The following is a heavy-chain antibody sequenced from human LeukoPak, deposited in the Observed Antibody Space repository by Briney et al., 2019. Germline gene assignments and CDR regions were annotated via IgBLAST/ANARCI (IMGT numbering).Heavy chain of an antibody. CDR1: GASISSRSYH. D-gene: IGHD6-13*01. CDR3: ARHPQQFDY. CDR2: IYYSGGL. V-gene: IGHV4-39*01. Sequence: ASETLSLTCTVSGASISSRSYHWAWIRQPPGKGLEWIGSIYYSGGLYYNPSLKSRVTISADTSKNQFSLKLSSVTAADTAVYYCARHPQQFDYWGQGTLVTVSS. J-gene: IGHJ4*02.